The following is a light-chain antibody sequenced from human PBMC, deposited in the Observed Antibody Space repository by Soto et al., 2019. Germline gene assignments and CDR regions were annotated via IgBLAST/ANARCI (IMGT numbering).Light chain of an antibody. CDR1: SSDVGGYNY. CDR3: SSYTTSGSLV. V-gene: IGLV2-14*01. J-gene: IGLJ2*01. CDR2: DVS. Sequence: QSVLTQPASVSGSPGQSITISYTGTSSDVGGYNYVSWYQQHPGKAPKLMIYDVSNRPSGVSNRFSGSKSGNTASLTISGLQAEDEADYYCSSYTTSGSLVFGGGTKVTVL.